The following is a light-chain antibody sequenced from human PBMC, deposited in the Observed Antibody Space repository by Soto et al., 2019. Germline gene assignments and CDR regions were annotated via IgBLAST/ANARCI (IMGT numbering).Light chain of an antibody. CDR2: TNN. CDR3: AAWVDSLNGYV. J-gene: IGLJ1*01. V-gene: IGLV1-44*01. CDR1: SSNIGTNT. Sequence: QSVLTQPPSASGTPGQRVTISCSGGSSNIGTNTVNWYQQLPGTAPKLLIYTNNQRPSGVPDRFSGSKSGTSASLAISGLQSEDEADYYCAAWVDSLNGYVFGTGTKLTVL.